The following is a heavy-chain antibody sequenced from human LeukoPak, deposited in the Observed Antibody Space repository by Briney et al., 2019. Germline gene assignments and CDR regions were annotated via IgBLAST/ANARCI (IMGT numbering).Heavy chain of an antibody. CDR3: ARGPHYYGSGSYCPFDY. J-gene: IGHJ4*02. D-gene: IGHD3-10*01. CDR1: GYTFTTYG. Sequence: ASVKVSCKASGYTFTTYGISWVRQAPGQGLEWMGWISVYNGNTNYAQKFQGRVTMTTDTSTNTTYMELRSLISDDTAVYYCARGPHYYGSGSYCPFDYWGQGTLVTVSS. CDR2: ISVYNGNT. V-gene: IGHV1-18*01.